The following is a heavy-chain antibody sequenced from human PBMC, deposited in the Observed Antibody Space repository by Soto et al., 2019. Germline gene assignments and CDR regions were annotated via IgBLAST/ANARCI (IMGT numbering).Heavy chain of an antibody. CDR1: GFTFSSYS. Sequence: KPGGSLRLSCAASGFTFSSYSMNWVRQAPGKGLEWVSSISSSSSYIYYADSVKGRFTISRDNAKNSLYLQMNSLRAEDTAVYYCARAGPSTTMVRESPYYYGMDVWGQGTTVTVSS. V-gene: IGHV3-21*01. J-gene: IGHJ6*02. D-gene: IGHD3-10*01. CDR3: ARAGPSTTMVRESPYYYGMDV. CDR2: ISSSSSYI.